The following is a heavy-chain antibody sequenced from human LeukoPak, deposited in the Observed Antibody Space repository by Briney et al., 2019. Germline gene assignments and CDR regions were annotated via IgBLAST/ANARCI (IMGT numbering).Heavy chain of an antibody. Sequence: PSQTLSLTCTVSGGSISSGGYYWNWIRQHPGKGLEWIGYIYYSGSTYYNPSLKSRVTISVDKSKNQFSLKLSSVTAADTAVYYCVRDCSGGTCAPTVWGQGTLVTVSS. CDR2: IYYSGST. CDR3: VRDCSGGTCAPTV. J-gene: IGHJ4*02. CDR1: GGSISSGGYY. V-gene: IGHV4-31*03. D-gene: IGHD2-15*01.